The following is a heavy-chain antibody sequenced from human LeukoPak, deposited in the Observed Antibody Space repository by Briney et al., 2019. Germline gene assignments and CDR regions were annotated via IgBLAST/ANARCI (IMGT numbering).Heavy chain of an antibody. CDR1: GFTFSSYG. CDR2: ISDGGGDK. D-gene: IGHD6-19*01. CDR3: AKETSPGIVVAGNDY. V-gene: IGHV3-30*18. J-gene: IGHJ4*02. Sequence: GGSLRLSCAASGFTFSSYGMHWVRQAPGKGLEWVAVISDGGGDKYYADSVKGRFTISRDNSKNTLYLQMNSLRAEDTAVYYCAKETSPGIVVAGNDYWGQGTLVTVSS.